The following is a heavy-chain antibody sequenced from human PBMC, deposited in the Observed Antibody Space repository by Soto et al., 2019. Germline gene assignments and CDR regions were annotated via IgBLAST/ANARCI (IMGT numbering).Heavy chain of an antibody. Sequence: ASVKVSCKASGYTFTRSGISWVRQAPGQGLEWMGWISTYNGDTNYAQTFQGRVTMTTDTSTSTVHMEVRSLRSDDTAVYYCARDRPTSSIRARDYYYAMDVWGQGTTVTVSS. CDR3: ARDRPTSSIRARDYYYAMDV. J-gene: IGHJ6*02. CDR1: GYTFTRSG. CDR2: ISTYNGDT. V-gene: IGHV1-18*01. D-gene: IGHD6-6*01.